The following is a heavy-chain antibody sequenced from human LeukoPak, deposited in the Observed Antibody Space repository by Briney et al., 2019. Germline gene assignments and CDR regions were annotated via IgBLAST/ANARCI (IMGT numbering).Heavy chain of an antibody. J-gene: IGHJ3*02. V-gene: IGHV1-69*13. CDR1: GGTFSSYA. CDR3: ARDSATGDAFDI. Sequence: SVKVSCKASGGTFSSYAISWVRQAPGQGLEWMGGIIPIFGTANYAQKFQGRVTITADESTSTAYMELSSLRSEDAAVYYCARDSATGDAFDIWGQGTMVTVPS. CDR2: IIPIFGTA. D-gene: IGHD3-9*01.